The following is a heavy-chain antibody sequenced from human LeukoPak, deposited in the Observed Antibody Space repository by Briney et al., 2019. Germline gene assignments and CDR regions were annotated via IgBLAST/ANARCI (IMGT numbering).Heavy chain of an antibody. CDR2: ISSSGSTI. CDR3: ARTRKQWLDAFDI. CDR1: GFTFSDYY. Sequence: GGSLRLSCAASGFTFSDYYMSWIRQAPGKGLEWVSYISSSGSTIYYADSVKGRFTISRDNAKNSLYLQMNSLRAEDTAVYYCARTRKQWLDAFDIWGQGTMVTVSS. J-gene: IGHJ3*02. V-gene: IGHV3-11*04. D-gene: IGHD6-19*01.